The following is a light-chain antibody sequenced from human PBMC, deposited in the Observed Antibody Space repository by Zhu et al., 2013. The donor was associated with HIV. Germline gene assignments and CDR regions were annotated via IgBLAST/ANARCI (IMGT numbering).Light chain of an antibody. CDR2: GAS. Sequence: ERVMTQSPATLSVSPGERATLSCRASQSVSSSLAWYQQKPGQAPRLLVYGASTRATGIPDRFSGSGSGTDFTLTVTRLEPEDFAVYFCQQYGTSPQTFGQGTKLEVK. J-gene: IGKJ1*01. CDR1: QSVSSS. CDR3: QQYGTSPQT. V-gene: IGKV3-20*01.